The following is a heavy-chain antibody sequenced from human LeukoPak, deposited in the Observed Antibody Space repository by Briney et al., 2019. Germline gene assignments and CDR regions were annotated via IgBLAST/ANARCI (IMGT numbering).Heavy chain of an antibody. V-gene: IGHV4-4*07. CDR1: GGSMSGYY. CDR3: ARDRSAAYYRDYFDY. Sequence: SETLSLTCSVSGGSMSGYYWSWIRQSAGRGLEWIGRIYSSESINYSPSLKSRVTISVDTSKNRFYLKLTSVTAADTALYYCARDRSAAYYRDYFDYWGQGVLVTVSS. CDR2: IYSSESI. J-gene: IGHJ4*02. D-gene: IGHD3-22*01.